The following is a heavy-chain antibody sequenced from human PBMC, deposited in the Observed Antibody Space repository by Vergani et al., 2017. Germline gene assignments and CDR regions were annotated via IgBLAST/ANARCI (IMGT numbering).Heavy chain of an antibody. CDR2: IFYSGTT. CDR1: GGSISSGDHC. Sequence: QVQLQESGPGVVKPSQTLSLTCAVSGGSISSGDHCWTWIRQRPGKGLEWIGYIFYSGTTYANPSLRSRLTISVDTSQNQFSLKLGSVTAADTAVYYCARVDTQVPATSHFYYMDVWGKGTTGVVSS. D-gene: IGHD6-25*01. V-gene: IGHV4-31*11. CDR3: ARVDTQVPATSHFYYMDV. J-gene: IGHJ6*03.